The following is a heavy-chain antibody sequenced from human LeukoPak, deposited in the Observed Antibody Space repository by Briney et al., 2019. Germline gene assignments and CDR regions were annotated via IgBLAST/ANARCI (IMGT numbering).Heavy chain of an antibody. D-gene: IGHD6-19*01. CDR3: ARDYPSREIAVAGTPDY. J-gene: IGHJ4*02. V-gene: IGHV3-48*04. CDR2: ISSSSSTI. CDR1: GFTFSSYS. Sequence: PGGSLRLSCAASGFTFSSYSMNWVRQAPGKGLEWVSYISSSSSTIYYADSVKGRFTISRDNAKNSLYLQMNSLRAEDTAVYYCARDYPSREIAVAGTPDYWGQGTLVTVSS.